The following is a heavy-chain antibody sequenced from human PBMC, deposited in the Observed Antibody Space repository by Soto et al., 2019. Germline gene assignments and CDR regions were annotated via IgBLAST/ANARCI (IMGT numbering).Heavy chain of an antibody. D-gene: IGHD3-10*01. CDR3: VRGGGYYGSGTYPFDY. CDR1: GYTFSNYG. CDR2: ISVYNYNT. Sequence: QVQLVQSGAEVKKPGASVKVSCKTSGYTFSNYGIAWVRQAPGQGLEWMGWISVYNYNTNYAQKLQGRVTMTRDISTSTAYMELRSLISADTAVYYCVRGGGYYGSGTYPFDYWGQGTLVTVSS. V-gene: IGHV1-18*01. J-gene: IGHJ4*02.